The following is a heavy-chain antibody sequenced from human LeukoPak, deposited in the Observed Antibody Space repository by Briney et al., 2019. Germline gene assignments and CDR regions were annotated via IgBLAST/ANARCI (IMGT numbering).Heavy chain of an antibody. Sequence: GESLKISCKGSGYSFTSYWIGWVRQMPGKGLEWMGIIYPGDSDTRYSPSFQGQVTISADKSISTAYLQWSSLKASDTAMYYCARTPNIVVAGKAGGGDYWGQGTLVTVSS. J-gene: IGHJ4*02. CDR2: IYPGDSDT. V-gene: IGHV5-51*01. CDR3: ARTPNIVVAGKAGGGDY. D-gene: IGHD6-19*01. CDR1: GYSFTSYW.